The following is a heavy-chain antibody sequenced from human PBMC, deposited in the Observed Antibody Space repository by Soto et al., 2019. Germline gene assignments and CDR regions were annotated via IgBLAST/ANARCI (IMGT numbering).Heavy chain of an antibody. CDR3: ATSTVSYVDIVSSTTRGYFDH. V-gene: IGHV5-51*01. J-gene: IGHJ4*02. D-gene: IGHD5-12*01. CDR1: GYNFNTYW. CDR2: IYPGDSDT. Sequence: GASLKISCEGSGYNFNTYWIGWVRQMPGKGLEWMALIYPGDSDTRYSPSFEGQVTLSVDRSISTAYLQWSSLKASDTAIYYWATSTVSYVDIVSSTTRGYFDHWGQGTLVTVSS.